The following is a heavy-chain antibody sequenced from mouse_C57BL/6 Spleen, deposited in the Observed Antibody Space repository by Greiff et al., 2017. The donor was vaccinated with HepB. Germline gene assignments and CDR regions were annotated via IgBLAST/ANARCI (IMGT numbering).Heavy chain of an antibody. Sequence: QVQLQQPGAELVKPGASVKLSCKASGYTFTSYWMQWVKQRPGQGLEWIGEIDPSDSYTNYNQKFKGKATLPVDTSSSTAYMQLSSLTSEDSAVYYCARWDDYDVGFAYWGQGTLVTVSA. V-gene: IGHV1-50*01. CDR3: ARWDDYDVGFAY. J-gene: IGHJ3*01. CDR2: IDPSDSYT. CDR1: GYTFTSYW. D-gene: IGHD2-4*01.